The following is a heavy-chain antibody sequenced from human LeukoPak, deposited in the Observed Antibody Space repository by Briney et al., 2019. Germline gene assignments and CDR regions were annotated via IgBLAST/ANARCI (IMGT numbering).Heavy chain of an antibody. D-gene: IGHD3-10*01. Sequence: KSSETLSLTCAVSSGSISSGGYSWSWIRQPPGKGLEWIGYIYHSGSTYYNPSLKSRVTISVDRSKNQFSLKLSSVTAADTAVYYCARDRGGAFDIWGQGTMVTVSS. CDR1: SGSISSGGYS. V-gene: IGHV4-30-2*01. J-gene: IGHJ3*02. CDR2: IYHSGST. CDR3: ARDRGGAFDI.